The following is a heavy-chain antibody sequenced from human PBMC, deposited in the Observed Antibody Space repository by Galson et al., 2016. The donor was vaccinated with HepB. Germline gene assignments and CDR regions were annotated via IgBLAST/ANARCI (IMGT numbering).Heavy chain of an antibody. J-gene: IGHJ4*02. V-gene: IGHV3-9*01. Sequence: SLRLSCAASGFTFDDYAMHWVRQPPGKCLEWVSGISWDSGRIGYADSVKGRFTISRDNAKNSLYLQMNSLRAEDTALYYCAKDVAPEGILTGYFDCWGQGTLVTVSS. D-gene: IGHD3-9*01. CDR3: AKDVAPEGILTGYFDC. CDR1: GFTFDDYA. CDR2: ISWDSGRI.